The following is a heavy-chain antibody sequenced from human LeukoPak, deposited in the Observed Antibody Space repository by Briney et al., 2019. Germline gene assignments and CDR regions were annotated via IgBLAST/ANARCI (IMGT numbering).Heavy chain of an antibody. CDR2: IIGDGTRT. D-gene: IGHD2-8*01. CDR1: GFSFSYYW. CDR3: LRVDDTNGHNWFDP. Sequence: GSLRLSCAASGFSFSYYWMHWVRQGSGKGPVWVSRIIGDGTRTDYADSVEGRFTTSRDNAKSTLCLQMNSLTVEDTAVYYCLRVDDTNGHNWFDPWGQGTLVTVSS. J-gene: IGHJ5*02. V-gene: IGHV3-74*01.